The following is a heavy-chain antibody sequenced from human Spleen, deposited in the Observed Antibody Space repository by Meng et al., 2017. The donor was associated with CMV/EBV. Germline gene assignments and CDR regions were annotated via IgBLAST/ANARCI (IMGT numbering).Heavy chain of an antibody. J-gene: IGHJ4*02. D-gene: IGHD6-13*01. CDR3: ARDSGYTSSFDY. V-gene: IGHV4-39*07. CDR2: IYYSGST. Sequence: GSLRLSCTVSGGSISSNSYYWGWIRQPPGKGLEWIGNIYYSGSTYYNPSLKSRVTTSIDTSKNQFSLKLSSVTAADTAVYYCARDSGYTSSFDYWGQGTLVTVSS. CDR1: GGSISSNSYY.